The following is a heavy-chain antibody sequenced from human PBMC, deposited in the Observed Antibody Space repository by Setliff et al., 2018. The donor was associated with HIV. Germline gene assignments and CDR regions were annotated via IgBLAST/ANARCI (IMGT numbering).Heavy chain of an antibody. D-gene: IGHD3-10*01. Sequence: GGSLRLSCAASGFTFSSYAMSWVRQAPGKGLEWLGRIKSKIDGETTDYAAPVKGRFTISRDDSKNTVYLQMNNVKSEDSGLYYCATGFTVRGFRRLDVWGPGTTVTVSS. V-gene: IGHV3-15*01. CDR3: ATGFTVRGFRRLDV. CDR1: GFTFSSYA. J-gene: IGHJ6*02. CDR2: IKSKIDGETT.